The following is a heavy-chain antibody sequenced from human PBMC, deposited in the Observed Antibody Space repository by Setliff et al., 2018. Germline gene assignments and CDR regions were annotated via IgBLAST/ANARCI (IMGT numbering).Heavy chain of an antibody. CDR3: ARVPHIWFGELVTFDDAFDI. D-gene: IGHD3-10*01. CDR1: GFSVNSDYF. CDR2: IFHDGKT. J-gene: IGHJ3*02. V-gene: IGHV4-38-2*01. Sequence: SETLSLTCAVSGFSVNSDYFWGWIRQTPGKGLEWIGNIFHDGKTYYNPSLKSRVTISVDTSKNHFSLRLRSVTAADTAVYYCARVPHIWFGELVTFDDAFDIWGQGTMVTVSS.